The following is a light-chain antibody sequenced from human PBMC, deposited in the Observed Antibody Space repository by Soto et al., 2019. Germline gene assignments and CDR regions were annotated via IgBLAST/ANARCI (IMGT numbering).Light chain of an antibody. CDR2: EGT. Sequence: QSVLTQPASVSGSPGQSITISCTGTSSDIGYYNLVSWYQHHPGKAPKFLIYEGTKRPSGVSSRFSGSKSGISASLTISGLQTEDEADYYCISYTDRQSYLFGTGTKVTVL. CDR3: ISYTDRQSYL. CDR1: SSDIGYYNL. J-gene: IGLJ1*01. V-gene: IGLV2-14*02.